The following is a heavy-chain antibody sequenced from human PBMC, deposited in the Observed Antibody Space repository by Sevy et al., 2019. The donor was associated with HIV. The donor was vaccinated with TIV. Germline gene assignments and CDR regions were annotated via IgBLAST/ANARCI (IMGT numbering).Heavy chain of an antibody. CDR2: IWYDGSNK. J-gene: IGHJ3*02. CDR3: ARDVSDVDIAMVDDAFDI. CDR1: GFTLSSYG. Sequence: QPGGSLRLSCAASGFTLSSYGIHWVRQAPGKGLEWVAVIWYDGSNKYYADSVKGRFTISRDNSKNTLYLEMNSLRAEDTAAYYCARDVSDVDIAMVDDAFDIWGQGTTVTVSS. V-gene: IGHV3-33*01. D-gene: IGHD5-18*01.